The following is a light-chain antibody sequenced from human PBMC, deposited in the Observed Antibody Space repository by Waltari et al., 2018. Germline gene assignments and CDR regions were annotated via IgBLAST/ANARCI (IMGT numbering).Light chain of an antibody. J-gene: IGKJ2*01. CDR3: QQYYDVPYT. CDR1: QNLFLRSKNRNY. CDR2: WAS. Sequence: DVVITQSPDSLAVSLGERATINCKSSQNLFLRSKNRNYLVWYQHKPGQPPKVLFYWASTRESGVTDRFSGSGSGTDFTLPINSLQAEDGAFYYCQQYYDVPYTFGRGTRLEIK. V-gene: IGKV4-1*01.